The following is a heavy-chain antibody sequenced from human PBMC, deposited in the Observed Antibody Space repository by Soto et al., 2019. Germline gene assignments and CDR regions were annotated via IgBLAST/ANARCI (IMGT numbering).Heavy chain of an antibody. J-gene: IGHJ4*02. Sequence: PGVSLRLSCTASGFAFGDFFMTWIRQAPGKGLEWVSYITGNGFHTNYADSVKGRFTISRDNAKNSLFLQMNSLGAEDTAVYFCVRSGYGTSSHFDYWGRGTLVTVSS. CDR3: VRSGYGTSSHFDY. V-gene: IGHV3-11*06. CDR1: GFAFGDFF. D-gene: IGHD5-18*01. CDR2: ITGNGFHT.